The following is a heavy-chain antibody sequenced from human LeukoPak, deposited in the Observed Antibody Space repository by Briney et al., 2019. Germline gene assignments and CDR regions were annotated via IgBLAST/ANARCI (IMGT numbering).Heavy chain of an antibody. Sequence: GGSLRLSCAASGFTISSYAMSWVRQAPGKGLEWVSAISGSGGSTYYADSVKGRFTISRDNSKNTLYLQMNSLRAEDTAVYYCAKDFIAAAGSRARDYWGQGTLVTVSS. CDR1: GFTISSYA. CDR3: AKDFIAAAGSRARDY. V-gene: IGHV3-23*01. D-gene: IGHD6-13*01. J-gene: IGHJ4*02. CDR2: ISGSGGST.